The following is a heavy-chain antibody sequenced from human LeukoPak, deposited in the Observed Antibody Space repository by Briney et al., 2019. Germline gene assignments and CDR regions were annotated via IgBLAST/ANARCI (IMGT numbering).Heavy chain of an antibody. CDR3: AGFWNGGPRNYFDY. Sequence: ASVKVSCKASGYTFTSYDINWVRQATGQGLEWMGWMNPNSGNTGYAQKFQGRVTMTRNTSISTAYMELSSLRSEDTAVYYCAGFWNGGPRNYFDYWGQGTLVTVSS. D-gene: IGHD2-8*01. V-gene: IGHV1-8*01. CDR1: GYTFTSYD. CDR2: MNPNSGNT. J-gene: IGHJ4*02.